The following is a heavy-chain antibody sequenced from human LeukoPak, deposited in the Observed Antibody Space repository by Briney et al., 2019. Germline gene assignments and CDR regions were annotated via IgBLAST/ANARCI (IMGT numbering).Heavy chain of an antibody. J-gene: IGHJ4*02. D-gene: IGHD3-22*01. CDR3: ARNHDSSGSEPYYFDY. Sequence: SETLSLTCAVYGGSFSGYYWSWIRQPPGKGLEWIGEINHSGSTNYNPSLKSRVTISVDTSKNQFSLKLSSVTAADTAVYYCARNHDSSGSEPYYFDYWGQGTLVTVSS. V-gene: IGHV4-34*01. CDR2: INHSGST. CDR1: GGSFSGYY.